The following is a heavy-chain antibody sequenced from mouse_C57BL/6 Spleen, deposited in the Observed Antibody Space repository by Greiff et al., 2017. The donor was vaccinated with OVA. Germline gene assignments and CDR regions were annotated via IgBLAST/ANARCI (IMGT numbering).Heavy chain of an antibody. J-gene: IGHJ3*01. CDR1: GYSITSGYD. CDR3: ARYGNYVAY. V-gene: IGHV3-1*01. D-gene: IGHD2-1*01. CDR2: ISYSGST. Sequence: DVKLQESGPGMVKPSQSLSLTCTVTGYSITSGYDWYWIRHFPGNTLEWMGYISYSGSTNYNPSLKSRISITHDTSKNHFFLKLNSVTTEDTATYYCARYGNYVAYWGQGTLVTVSA.